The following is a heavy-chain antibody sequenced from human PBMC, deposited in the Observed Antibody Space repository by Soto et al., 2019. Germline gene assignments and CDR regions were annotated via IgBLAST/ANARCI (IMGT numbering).Heavy chain of an antibody. J-gene: IGHJ4*02. CDR1: GFTFTSYW. CDR2: IYPGDSDT. V-gene: IGHV5-51*01. CDR3: AKHEGYCSTTTCSNFDY. Sequence: GESLKISCKGSGFTFTSYWVAWVRQMPGKGLEWMGIIYPGDSDTSYSPSLQGQVTITADKSINTAYLQWNSLKTSDTAMYYCAKHEGYCSTTTCSNFDYWGQGTLVTVSS. D-gene: IGHD2-2*01.